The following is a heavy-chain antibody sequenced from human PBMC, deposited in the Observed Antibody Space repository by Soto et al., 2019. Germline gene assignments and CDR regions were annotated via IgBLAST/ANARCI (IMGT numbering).Heavy chain of an antibody. D-gene: IGHD6-19*01. CDR1: GYTFTSYD. J-gene: IGHJ4*02. Sequence: QVQLVQSGAEVKKHGASVKVSCKASGYTFTSYDINWVRQATGQGLEWMGWMNPNSGNTGYAQKFQGRVTMTRNTSINTTYMELSSLRSEDTAVYYYARERTVAGNDSWGQGTLVTVSS. CDR3: ARERTVAGNDS. V-gene: IGHV1-8*01. CDR2: MNPNSGNT.